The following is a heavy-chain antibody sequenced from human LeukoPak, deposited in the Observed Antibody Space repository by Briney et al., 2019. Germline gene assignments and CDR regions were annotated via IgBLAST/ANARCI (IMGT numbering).Heavy chain of an antibody. V-gene: IGHV4-61*02. CDR3: ARGDSGYENYFDY. Sequence: SETLSLTCTVSGGSISSGSFYWSWIRPPAGKGLEWIGRIYTSGSTNYNPSLKSRVTISVDTSKNHFSLKLSSVTAADTAVYYCARGDSGYENYFDYWGQGTLVTVSS. D-gene: IGHD5-12*01. CDR2: IYTSGST. J-gene: IGHJ4*02. CDR1: GGSISSGSFY.